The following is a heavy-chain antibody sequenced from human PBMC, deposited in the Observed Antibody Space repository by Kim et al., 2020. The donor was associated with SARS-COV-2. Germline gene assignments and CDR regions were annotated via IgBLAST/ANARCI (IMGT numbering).Heavy chain of an antibody. V-gene: IGHV3-23*01. CDR1: GFTFSSYA. J-gene: IGHJ4*01. CDR3: ARVQWGGIGAEVLDY. Sequence: GGSLRLSCAASGFTFSSYAMHWVRQAPGKGLEWVSDISCSGSNTNYADSVKGRFTISRDNAKNTLYLQMNSLRAEDTAVYYCARVQWGGIGAEVLDY. D-gene: IGHD6-19*01. CDR2: ISCSGSNT.